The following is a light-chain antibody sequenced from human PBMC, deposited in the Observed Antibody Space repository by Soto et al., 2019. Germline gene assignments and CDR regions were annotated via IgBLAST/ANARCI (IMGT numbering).Light chain of an antibody. CDR1: QGIRTY. J-gene: IGKJ2*01. Sequence: DIQLTQSPSFLSASVGDRVTITCRASQGIRTYLAWYQQKPGKAPKLPIYAVSTLQSGVPSRFSGSGSGTEFTLTISSLQPEDFATYYCQQLNAYPYTFGQGTRLEIK. CDR3: QQLNAYPYT. V-gene: IGKV1-9*01. CDR2: AVS.